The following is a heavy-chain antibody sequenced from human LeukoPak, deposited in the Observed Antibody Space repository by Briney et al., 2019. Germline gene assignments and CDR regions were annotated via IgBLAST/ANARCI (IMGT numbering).Heavy chain of an antibody. D-gene: IGHD4-17*01. J-gene: IGHJ6*03. Sequence: SETLSLTCTVSGGSISSYYWSWIRQPPGKGLEWIGYIYYSGSTNYNPSLKSRVTISVDTSKNQFSLKLSSVTAADTAVYYCARHYGDYVSYYYYMDVWGKGTTVTISS. CDR3: ARHYGDYVSYYYYMDV. CDR2: IYYSGST. V-gene: IGHV4-59*08. CDR1: GGSISSYY.